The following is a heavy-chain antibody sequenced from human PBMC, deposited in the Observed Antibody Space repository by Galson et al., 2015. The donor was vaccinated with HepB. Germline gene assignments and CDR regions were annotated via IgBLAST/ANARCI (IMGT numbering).Heavy chain of an antibody. J-gene: IGHJ4*02. CDR3: ARQTHINGGAFFEY. V-gene: IGHV4-59*08. Sequence: ETLSLTCPVSGASLRSFYWSWIRQPPGKKLQWIGNFRGSGSTDYNPALKSRVSISVDTSKRQLSLTFKSVTATDTAVYYCARQTHINGGAFFEYWGQGTLVTVSS. CDR1: GASLRSFY. D-gene: IGHD2-21*01. CDR2: FRGSGST.